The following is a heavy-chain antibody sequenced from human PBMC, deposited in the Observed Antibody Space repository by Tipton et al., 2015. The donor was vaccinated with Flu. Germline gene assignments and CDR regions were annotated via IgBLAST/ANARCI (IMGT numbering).Heavy chain of an antibody. CDR3: VRPAVDSIPRYAVDI. CDR2: IYHSGST. CDR1: GDSMRSDYF. Sequence: TLSLTCTVSGDSMRSDYFWGWIRQAPGKGLEWIGSIYHSGSTDFNPSLKSRVTISVDTSKNQFSLKLSSVSAADTAVYYCVRPAVDSIPRYAVDIWGLGTKVTVSS. J-gene: IGHJ3*02. V-gene: IGHV4-38-2*02. D-gene: IGHD3-22*01.